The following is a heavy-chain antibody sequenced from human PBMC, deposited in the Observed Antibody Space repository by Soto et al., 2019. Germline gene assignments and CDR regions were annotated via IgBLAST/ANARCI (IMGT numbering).Heavy chain of an antibody. V-gene: IGHV3-23*01. D-gene: IGHD2-2*01. J-gene: IGHJ4*02. CDR2: FSENARTT. CDR1: GFTFSSYA. CDR3: VKNYCSSNSCSRGYFDY. Sequence: GGSLRLSCAASGFTFSSYAMSWVRQAPGKGLEWVSTFSENARTTYYAESVKGRFTISRDISRNALYLQMNNLSADDMAIYYCVKNYCSSNSCSRGYFDYWGQGTLVTVSS.